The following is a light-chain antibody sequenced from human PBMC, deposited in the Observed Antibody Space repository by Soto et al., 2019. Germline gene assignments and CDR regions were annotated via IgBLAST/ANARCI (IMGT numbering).Light chain of an antibody. Sequence: EIVLTQSPGTLSLSPGERATLSCRASQSVSSSYLAWYQQKPGQAPRLLIYGASSRATGIPDRFSGSGSGTDFPLTISRLEPEDFAMYYCQHYGSSPPMYTFGQGTKLESK. J-gene: IGKJ2*01. CDR1: QSVSSSY. CDR3: QHYGSSPPMYT. CDR2: GAS. V-gene: IGKV3-20*01.